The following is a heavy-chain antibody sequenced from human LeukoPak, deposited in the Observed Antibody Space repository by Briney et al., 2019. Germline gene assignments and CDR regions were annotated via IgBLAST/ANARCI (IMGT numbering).Heavy chain of an antibody. CDR3: ARDSSSSEDYYYYYYYMDV. CDR1: GGTFSNYA. CDR2: IIPIFGTA. Sequence: SVKVSCKASGGTFSNYAISWVRQAPGQGLEWMGGIIPIFGTANYAQKFRGRVTITRNTSISTAYMEVSSLTSEDTAVYYCARDSSSSEDYYYYYYYMDVWGKGTTVTVSS. D-gene: IGHD6-6*01. V-gene: IGHV1-69*05. J-gene: IGHJ6*03.